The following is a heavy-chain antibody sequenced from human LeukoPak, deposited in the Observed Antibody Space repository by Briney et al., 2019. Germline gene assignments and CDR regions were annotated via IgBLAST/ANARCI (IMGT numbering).Heavy chain of an antibody. D-gene: IGHD3-3*01. J-gene: IGHJ4*02. CDR3: VKDHPLRHWNGYPGGYFDS. V-gene: IGHV3-23*01. CDR2: ISGSGGST. CDR1: GFTFSSYA. Sequence: QAGGSLRLSCAASGFTFSSYAMNWVRQAPGKGLEWVSAISGSGGSTYYADSVKGRFTISRDNSKNTLYLRMNSLRAEDTAVYYCVKDHPLRHWNGYPGGYFDSWGQGTLVTVS.